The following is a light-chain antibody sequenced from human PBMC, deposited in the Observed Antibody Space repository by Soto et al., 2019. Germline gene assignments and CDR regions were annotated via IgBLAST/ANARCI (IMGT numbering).Light chain of an antibody. CDR3: SSYTSSSAYVV. CDR2: EVS. V-gene: IGLV2-14*01. CDR1: SSDVGGYNF. Sequence: QSVLTQPASVSGSPGQSITISCTGTSSDVGGYNFVSWYQHHPGKAPKLMISEVSNRPSGVSNRFSGSKSGNTASLTISGLQAEDEADYYCSSYTSSSAYVVFGGGTKVTVL. J-gene: IGLJ2*01.